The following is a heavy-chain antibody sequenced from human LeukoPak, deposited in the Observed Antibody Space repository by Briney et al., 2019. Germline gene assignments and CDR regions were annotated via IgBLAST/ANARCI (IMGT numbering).Heavy chain of an antibody. V-gene: IGHV4-59*01. CDR2: IYYSGST. J-gene: IGHJ4*02. Sequence: SETLSLTCTFSGGSISSYYWSWIRQPPGKGLEWIGYIYYSGSTNYNPSLKSRVTISVDTSKNQFSLKLSSVTAADTAVYYCARVSIVGATFDYWGQGTLVTVSS. CDR1: GGSISSYY. CDR3: ARVSIVGATFDY. D-gene: IGHD1-26*01.